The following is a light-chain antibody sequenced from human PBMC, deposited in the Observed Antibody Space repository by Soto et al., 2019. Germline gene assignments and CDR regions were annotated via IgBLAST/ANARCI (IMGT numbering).Light chain of an antibody. V-gene: IGKV3-11*01. J-gene: IGKJ3*01. Sequence: VLTQSPVTLSLSPGQRATLSCRAGHSINNFLAWYQQKPGQAPRLLIYDATNRATGIPARFSGSGSGTDFTLTISSLEPEDFAVYYCQQRNSWPTFGPGTKVELK. CDR3: QQRNSWPT. CDR2: DAT. CDR1: HSINNF.